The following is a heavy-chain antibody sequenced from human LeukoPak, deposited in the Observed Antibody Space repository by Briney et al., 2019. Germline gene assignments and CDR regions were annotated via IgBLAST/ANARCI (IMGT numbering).Heavy chain of an antibody. J-gene: IGHJ4*02. CDR2: ISGSGGTT. CDR3: AKEDCGVDCSTFDY. CDR1: GFTFSRYA. V-gene: IGHV3-23*01. Sequence: GSLRLSCAASGFTFSRYAMSWVRQAPGKGLEWVSAISGSGGTTYYADSVKGRFTISRDNSKSTLYPQMSSLRAEDTAVYYCAKEDCGVDCSTFDYWGQGTLVTVSS. D-gene: IGHD2-21*02.